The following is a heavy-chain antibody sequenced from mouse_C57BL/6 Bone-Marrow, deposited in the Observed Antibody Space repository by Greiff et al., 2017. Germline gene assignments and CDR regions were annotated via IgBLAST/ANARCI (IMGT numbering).Heavy chain of an antibody. V-gene: IGHV1-20*02. CDR3: ARLFYGSSYRYSAMDY. CDR1: GYSFTGYF. J-gene: IGHJ4*01. CDR2: INPYNGDT. D-gene: IGHD1-1*01. Sequence: EVQLKESGPELVKPGASVKISCKASGYSFTGYFMNWVMQSHGKSLEWIGRINPYNGDTFYNQKFKGKATLTVDKSSSTAHMELRSLASEDSSVYYCARLFYGSSYRYSAMDYWGHGTSVTVSS.